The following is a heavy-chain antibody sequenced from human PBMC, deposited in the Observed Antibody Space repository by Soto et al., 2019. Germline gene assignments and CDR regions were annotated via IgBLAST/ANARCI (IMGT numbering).Heavy chain of an antibody. CDR3: ARVSRGWRSLTFFHFDY. CDR2: ISAYNGNT. D-gene: IGHD3-3*02. Sequence: QVQLVQSGAEVKKPGASVKVSCKASGYTFTSYGISWVRQAPGQGLEWMGWISAYNGNTNYAQKLQGRVTMTTDTSTSTACMELRSLRSDDTAVYYCARVSRGWRSLTFFHFDYWGQGTLVTVSS. J-gene: IGHJ4*02. CDR1: GYTFTSYG. V-gene: IGHV1-18*01.